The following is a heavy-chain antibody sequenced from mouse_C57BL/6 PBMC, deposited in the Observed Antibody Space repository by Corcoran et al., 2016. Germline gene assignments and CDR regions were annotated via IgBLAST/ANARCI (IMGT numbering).Heavy chain of an antibody. CDR2: INPNNGGT. D-gene: IGHD1-1*01. CDR3: ARGVTTVSYYLDY. CDR1: GYIFTDSN. Sequence: VQLQQSGPELVNPGASVKIPCKASGYIFTDSNMDWVKQSHGKSLEWIGDINPNNGGTIYNQKFKGKATLTVDKSSSTAYMELRSLTSEDTAVYYCARGVTTVSYYLDYWGQGTTLTVSS. V-gene: IGHV1-18*01. J-gene: IGHJ2*01.